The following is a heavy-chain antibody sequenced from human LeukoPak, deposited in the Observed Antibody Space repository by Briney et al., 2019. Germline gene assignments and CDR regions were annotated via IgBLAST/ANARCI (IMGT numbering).Heavy chain of an antibody. CDR1: GGTFSSYA. J-gene: IGHJ4*02. V-gene: IGHV1-69*05. CDR3: ARDRGYGDYGPFDY. D-gene: IGHD4-17*01. CDR2: TIPIFGTA. Sequence: ASVKVSCKASGGTFSSYAISWVRQVPGQGLEWMGRTIPIFGTANYAQKFQGRVTITTDESTSTAYMELSSLRSEDTAVYYCARDRGYGDYGPFDYWGQGTLVTVSS.